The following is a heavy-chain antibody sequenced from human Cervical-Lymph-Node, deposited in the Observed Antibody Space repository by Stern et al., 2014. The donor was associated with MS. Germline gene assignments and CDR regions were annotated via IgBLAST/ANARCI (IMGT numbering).Heavy chain of an antibody. CDR1: GGSFSSNA. CDR2: IIPIIGTP. V-gene: IGHV1-69*01. J-gene: IGHJ5*01. Sequence: VQLVESGAEVRKPGSSVKVTCKVTGGSFSSNAITWVRQAPGPGLEWMGGIIPIIGTPNYAQKFQGRVTITADASTRTAYMDLSSLRSEDTAVYYCARGTVTNCFDSWGQGTLVNVSA. D-gene: IGHD4-17*01. CDR3: ARGTVTNCFDS.